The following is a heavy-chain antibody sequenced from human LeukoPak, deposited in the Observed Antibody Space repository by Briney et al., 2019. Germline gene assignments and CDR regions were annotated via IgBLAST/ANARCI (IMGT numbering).Heavy chain of an antibody. D-gene: IGHD3-3*01. CDR3: ARLTSGNGLDV. Sequence: GGSLRLSCAASGFTVSNNYMTWVRQAPGKGLEWVSVIYSGNRTKYADSVKGRFIISRDDSKNTLLFQMNSLRAEDTAVYYCARLTSGNGLDVWGQGTTVTVSS. J-gene: IGHJ6*02. CDR2: IYSGNRT. CDR1: GFTVSNNY. V-gene: IGHV3-66*04.